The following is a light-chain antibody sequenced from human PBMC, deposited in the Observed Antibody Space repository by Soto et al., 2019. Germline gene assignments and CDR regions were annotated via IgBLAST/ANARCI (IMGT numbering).Light chain of an antibody. CDR3: QQYGRSPFT. CDR2: GAS. V-gene: IGKV3-20*01. J-gene: IGKJ3*01. Sequence: EIVLTQSPGTLSLSPGARAPLSCRARQSVSNNYLAWYQQKPGQAPRLLIYGASSRATGVPDRFSASGSGTDFTLTISRLEPEDFAVYYCQQYGRSPFTFGPGTKVDIK. CDR1: QSVSNNY.